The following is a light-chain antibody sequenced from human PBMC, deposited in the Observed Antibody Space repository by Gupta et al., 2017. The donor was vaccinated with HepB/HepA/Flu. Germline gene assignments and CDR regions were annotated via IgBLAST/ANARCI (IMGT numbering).Light chain of an antibody. CDR2: DAF. J-gene: IGKJ4*01. CDR1: QSVSSY. V-gene: IGKV3-11*01. CDR3: QQRSNWPLT. Sequence: IVLTQPPAPRSLSPGERATLSCRASQSVSSYLTWYQQKPGQAPRLLIYDAFNRATGIPARFSGSGSGTDFTLTISSLEPEDFAVYYCQQRSNWPLTFGGGTKVEIK.